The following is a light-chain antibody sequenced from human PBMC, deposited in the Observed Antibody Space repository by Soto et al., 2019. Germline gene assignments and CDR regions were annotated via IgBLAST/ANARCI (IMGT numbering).Light chain of an antibody. CDR3: CSYAGSSPVV. Sequence: QSVLTQPPSVSGAPGQRVTISCTVSGSTFGAGSDVHWYQQVPGTAPKLLISYNTNRPSGVPDRFSGSKSGTSASLAISGLQPEDEADYYCCSYAGSSPVVFGGGTKLTVL. CDR2: YNT. V-gene: IGLV1-40*01. CDR1: GSTFGAGSD. J-gene: IGLJ2*01.